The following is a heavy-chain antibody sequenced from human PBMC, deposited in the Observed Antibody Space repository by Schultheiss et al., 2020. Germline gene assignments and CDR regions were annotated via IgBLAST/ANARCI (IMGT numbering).Heavy chain of an antibody. D-gene: IGHD6-19*01. CDR2: ISGSGGYT. CDR1: GFTFSSYA. Sequence: WGSLRLSCAASGFTFSSYAMTWVRQAPGKGLEWVSGISGSGGYTYYADSVKGRITVSRDNAKNSLYLQMNSLRAEDTAVYYCARINVAVAGLDYWGQGTLVTVSS. J-gene: IGHJ4*02. V-gene: IGHV3-23*01. CDR3: ARINVAVAGLDY.